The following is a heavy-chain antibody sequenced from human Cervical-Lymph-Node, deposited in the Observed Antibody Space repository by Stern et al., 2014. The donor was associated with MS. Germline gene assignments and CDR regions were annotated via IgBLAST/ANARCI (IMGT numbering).Heavy chain of an antibody. D-gene: IGHD5-24*01. V-gene: IGHV3-33*01. CDR2: IWFDGNKK. J-gene: IGHJ4*02. Sequence: VQLVESGGGVVQPGRSLRLSCTVSGFVFSNYGFHWGRQAPGKGLEWLAVIWFDGNKKYYASFGKGRLTICKDNFRDVLDPQMNTRKVENPAFYHCAREGREAYNKIDQWGQGTLVTVPS. CDR1: GFVFSNYG. CDR3: AREGREAYNKIDQ.